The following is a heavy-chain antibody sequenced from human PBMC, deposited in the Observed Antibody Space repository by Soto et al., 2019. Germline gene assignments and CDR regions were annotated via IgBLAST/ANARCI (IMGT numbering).Heavy chain of an antibody. CDR2: ISDGGT. CDR1: GFTFNNYV. V-gene: IGHV3-23*01. Sequence: EVQLLESGGGLVQPGGSLRLSCAASGFTFNNYVMSWVRQAPGKGLEWVSTISDGGTYYADSVRGRFTISRDKSKNTLYLQLNSLRAEDTAVYYCVKGRAYDNLNWFDPWGQGTQVIVSS. J-gene: IGHJ5*02. CDR3: VKGRAYDNLNWFDP. D-gene: IGHD3-9*01.